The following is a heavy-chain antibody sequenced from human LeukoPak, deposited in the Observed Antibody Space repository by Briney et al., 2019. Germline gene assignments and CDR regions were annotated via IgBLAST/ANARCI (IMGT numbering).Heavy chain of an antibody. J-gene: IGHJ4*02. Sequence: SETLSLSCAVYGGSFSGYYWSWIRQPPGKGLEWIGEISHSGSTNYNPSLKSRVTISVDTSKNQFSLKLSSVTAADTAVYYCARGNCSGGSCYGYYFDYWGQGTLVTVSS. V-gene: IGHV4-34*01. CDR3: ARGNCSGGSCYGYYFDY. CDR1: GGSFSGYY. CDR2: ISHSGST. D-gene: IGHD2-15*01.